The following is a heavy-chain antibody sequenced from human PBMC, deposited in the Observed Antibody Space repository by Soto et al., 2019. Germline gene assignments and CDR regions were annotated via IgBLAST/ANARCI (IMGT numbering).Heavy chain of an antibody. D-gene: IGHD2-2*01. CDR3: ARSHGSSTSLEIYYYYYYGMDV. J-gene: IGHJ6*02. V-gene: IGHV1-69*01. CDR2: IIPITGTA. Sequence: QVQLVQSGAEVQKPGSSVKVSCKASGGTFGSYAISWVRQAPGQGPEWMGGIIPITGTANYAQKFQGRVTITADESTSTASMQLSSQSSEDTAVYYCARSHGSSTSLEIYYYYYYGMDVWGQGTTVTVSS. CDR1: GGTFGSYA.